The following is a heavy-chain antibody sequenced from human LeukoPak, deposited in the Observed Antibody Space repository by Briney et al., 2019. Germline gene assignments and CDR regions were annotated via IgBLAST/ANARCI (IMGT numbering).Heavy chain of an antibody. CDR1: GFTFSSYG. Sequence: AGGSLRLSCAASGFTFSSYGMHWVRQAPGKGLEWVAFIRYDGSNKYYADSVKGRFTISRDNSKNTLYLQMNSLRAEDTAVYYCAKDLSRKRWLQSPTLVYWGQGTLVTVSS. D-gene: IGHD5-24*01. CDR3: AKDLSRKRWLQSPTLVY. V-gene: IGHV3-30*02. J-gene: IGHJ4*02. CDR2: IRYDGSNK.